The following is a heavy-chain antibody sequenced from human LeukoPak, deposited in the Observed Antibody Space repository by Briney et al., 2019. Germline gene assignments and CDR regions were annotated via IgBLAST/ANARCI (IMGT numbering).Heavy chain of an antibody. D-gene: IGHD6-19*01. Sequence: GGSLRLSCAASGFTFSSYAMSWVRQAPGKGLEWVSGFNSGGRTYYADSVKGRFTISRDSSKNTLFLQMSSLRAEDTALYYCAKVAVPGTNYFDYWGQGTLVTVSS. CDR1: GFTFSSYA. CDR2: FNSGGRT. J-gene: IGHJ4*02. CDR3: AKVAVPGTNYFDY. V-gene: IGHV3-23*01.